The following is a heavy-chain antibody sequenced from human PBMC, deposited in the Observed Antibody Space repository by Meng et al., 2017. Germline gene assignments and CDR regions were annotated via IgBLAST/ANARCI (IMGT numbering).Heavy chain of an antibody. V-gene: IGHV3-13*01. CDR3: AILAAEGLWFGELYYFDY. CDR2: IGTAGDT. Sequence: GESLKISCAASGFTFSSYDMHWVRQATGKGLEWVSAIGTAGDTYYPGSVKGRFTISRDNAKNTLYLQMNSLRAEDTAVYYCAILAAEGLWFGELYYFDYWGQGTLVTVSS. D-gene: IGHD3-10*01. CDR1: GFTFSSYD. J-gene: IGHJ4*02.